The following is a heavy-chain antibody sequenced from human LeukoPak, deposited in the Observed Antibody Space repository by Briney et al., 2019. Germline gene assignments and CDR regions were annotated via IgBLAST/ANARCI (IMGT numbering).Heavy chain of an antibody. CDR3: ARLGATTY. J-gene: IGHJ4*02. Sequence: SETLSLTCAVYGGPFSGYYWSWIRQPPGKGLEWIGEINHSGSTNYNPSLKSRVTISVDTSKNQFSLKLSSVTAADTAVYYCARLGATTYWGQGTLVTVSS. V-gene: IGHV4-34*01. CDR1: GGPFSGYY. CDR2: INHSGST. D-gene: IGHD1-26*01.